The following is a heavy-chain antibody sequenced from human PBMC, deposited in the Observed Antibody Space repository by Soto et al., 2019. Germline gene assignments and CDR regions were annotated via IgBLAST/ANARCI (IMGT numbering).Heavy chain of an antibody. J-gene: IGHJ6*03. CDR3: ARGRPQKGGYCSSTSCYSSYYYMDV. Sequence: SETLSLTCTVSGGSISSDYWSWIRQPPGKGLEWIGYIYYSGSTNYNPSLKSRVTISVDTSKNQFSLKLSSVTAADTAVYYCARGRPQKGGYCSSTSCYSSYYYMDVWGKGTTVTVSS. CDR2: IYYSGST. V-gene: IGHV4-59*01. D-gene: IGHD2-2*01. CDR1: GGSISSDY.